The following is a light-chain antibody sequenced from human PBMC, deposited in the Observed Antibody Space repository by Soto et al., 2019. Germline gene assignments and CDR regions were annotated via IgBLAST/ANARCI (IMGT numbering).Light chain of an antibody. CDR3: SSHSSSSAYYG. CDR1: SSDIGYYDY. V-gene: IGLV2-14*01. Sequence: QSALTQPASVSGSPGQSITISCTGTSSDIGYYDYVSWYQHHSGKAPKLIIYEVNNRPSGVSNRFSGSKSVNTASLTISGLQAEDEADYYCSSHSSSSAYYGFGTGTKVTVL. CDR2: EVN. J-gene: IGLJ1*01.